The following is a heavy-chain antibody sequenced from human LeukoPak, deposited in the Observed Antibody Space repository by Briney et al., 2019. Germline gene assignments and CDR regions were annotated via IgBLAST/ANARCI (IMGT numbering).Heavy chain of an antibody. D-gene: IGHD1-26*01. V-gene: IGHV3-23*01. CDR1: GFTFSNFA. CDR2: ISGGGGRT. CDR3: AKDPGGLGSYLFDY. Sequence: GGSLRLSCAASGFTFSNFAMSWVRQAPGKGLEWVSSISGGGGRTDYADSVTGRFAISGDHSKNTLYLLMSNLRTEDTAVYYCAKDPGGLGSYLFDYWGQGTLVIVSS. J-gene: IGHJ4*02.